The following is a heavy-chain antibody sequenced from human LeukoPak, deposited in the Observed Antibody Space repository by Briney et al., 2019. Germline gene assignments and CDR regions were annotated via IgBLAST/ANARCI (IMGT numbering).Heavy chain of an antibody. CDR1: GGSISSYY. CDR2: IYYSGST. CDR3: ARAARKNWFDP. J-gene: IGHJ5*02. Sequence: KPSETLSLTCTVSGGSISSYYWSWIRQPPGKGLEWIGYIYYSGSTNYNPSLKSRVTISVDTSKNQFSLKLSSVAAADTAVYYCARAARKNWFDPWGQGTPVTVSS. V-gene: IGHV4-59*01.